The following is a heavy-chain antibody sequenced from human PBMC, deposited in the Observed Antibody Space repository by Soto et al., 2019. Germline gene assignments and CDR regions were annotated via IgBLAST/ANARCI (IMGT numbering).Heavy chain of an antibody. V-gene: IGHV4-39*01. CDR3: ARHGAQKAGGIAAPRTLGGMGD. Sequence: AETLSLTCTVSGGSISSSSYYWGWIRQPPGQGREWIGSIYYSGSTYYNPSLKSRVIISVDTSTNQFSLKLSPVTAADTAVYYCARHGAQKAGGIAAPRTLGGMGDWGQGTTVTVSS. D-gene: IGHD6-13*01. J-gene: IGHJ6*02. CDR1: GGSISSSSYY. CDR2: IYYSGST.